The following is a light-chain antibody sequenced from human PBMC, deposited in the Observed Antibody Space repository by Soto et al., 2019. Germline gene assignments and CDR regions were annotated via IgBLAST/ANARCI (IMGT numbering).Light chain of an antibody. CDR2: DVS. J-gene: IGLJ2*01. CDR3: CSYASSYTLV. V-gene: IGLV2-11*01. Sequence: QSVLTQPRSVSGSPGQSVTISCTGTSSDVGGYNYVSWYQQLPGKAPKLMIYDVSKRPSGVPDRFSGSKSGNTASLTISGLQAEDEADYYCCSYASSYTLVFGGGTKVTVL. CDR1: SSDVGGYNY.